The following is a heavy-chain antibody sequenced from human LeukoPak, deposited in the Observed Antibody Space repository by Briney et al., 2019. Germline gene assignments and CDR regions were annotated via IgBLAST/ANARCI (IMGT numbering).Heavy chain of an antibody. CDR2: ISSSSSYI. J-gene: IGHJ3*02. V-gene: IGHV3-21*01. Sequence: PGGSLRLSCAASGFTFSSYSMNWVRQAPGKGLEWVSSISSSSSYIYYADSVKGRFTISRDNAKNSLYLQMNSLRAEDTAVYYCAKQGRQIPFGGVVAIAPFDIWGQGTMVTVSS. D-gene: IGHD3-16*02. CDR1: GFTFSSYS. CDR3: AKQGRQIPFGGVVAIAPFDI.